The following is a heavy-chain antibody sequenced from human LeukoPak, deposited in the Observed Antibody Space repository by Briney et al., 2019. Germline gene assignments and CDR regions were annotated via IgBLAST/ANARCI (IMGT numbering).Heavy chain of an antibody. CDR1: GYTFTGYY. V-gene: IGHV1-2*02. CDR2: INPNSGGT. Sequence: GASVKVSCKASGYTFTGYYMHWVRQAPGQGREWMGWINPNSGGTNYAQKFQGRVTMTRDTSISTAYMELSRLRSDDTAVYYCARAEVLLWFGESNPGGWFDPWGQGTLVTVSS. J-gene: IGHJ5*02. CDR3: ARAEVLLWFGESNPGGWFDP. D-gene: IGHD3-10*01.